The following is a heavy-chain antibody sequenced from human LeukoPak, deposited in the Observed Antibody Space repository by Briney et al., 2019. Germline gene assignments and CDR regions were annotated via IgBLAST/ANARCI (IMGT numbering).Heavy chain of an antibody. V-gene: IGHV3-21*01. CDR3: ARDGTGTPYDY. D-gene: IGHD1-7*01. CDR1: GFTFSSYS. J-gene: IGHJ4*02. Sequence: GGSLRLSCAASGFTFSSYSTNWVRQAPGKGLEWVSSISSSSSYIFYADSVKGRFTISRDNAKNSLYLQMNSLRAEDTAVYYCARDGTGTPYDYWGQGTLVTVSS. CDR2: ISSSSSYI.